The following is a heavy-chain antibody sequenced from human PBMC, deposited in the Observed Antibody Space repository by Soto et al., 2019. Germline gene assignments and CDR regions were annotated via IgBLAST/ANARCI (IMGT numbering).Heavy chain of an antibody. D-gene: IGHD2-2*01. CDR2: IRQDGSEK. Sequence: PGGSLRLSCAASGFTFSTYWMSWVRQAPGKGLEWVATIRQDGSEKHCVDSVKGRFTISRDNAKNSLSLQMNSLRAEDTAVYYCARGCGSSSCPYYSDCWSQGTLVTVSS. CDR1: GFTFSTYW. CDR3: ARGCGSSSCPYYSDC. J-gene: IGHJ4*02. V-gene: IGHV3-7*01.